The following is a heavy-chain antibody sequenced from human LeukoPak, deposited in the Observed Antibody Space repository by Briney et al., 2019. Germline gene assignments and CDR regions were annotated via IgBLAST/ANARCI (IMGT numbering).Heavy chain of an antibody. J-gene: IGHJ4*02. CDR1: GFAFTSYD. Sequence: GGPLRLSCAASGFAFTSYDMHWVRQAPGKGLEWVAVISGGGDIKIYADSVKDRFTISRDNSKNTLYLEMNSLRVDDTAVYYCARDYRSGAPDYLDSWGQGTLVTVSS. CDR3: ARDYRSGAPDYLDS. CDR2: ISGGGDIK. D-gene: IGHD1-14*01. V-gene: IGHV3-30-3*01.